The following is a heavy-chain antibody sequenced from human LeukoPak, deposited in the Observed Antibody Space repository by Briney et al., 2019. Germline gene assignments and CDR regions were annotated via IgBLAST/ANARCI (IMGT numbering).Heavy chain of an antibody. CDR3: ARDRRNDNWFDP. V-gene: IGHV4-39*07. J-gene: IGHJ5*02. CDR1: GGSISSSGYY. D-gene: IGHD3-16*01. Sequence: SETLSLTCTVSGGSISSSGYYWGWIRQPPGKGLEWIGSFYYSGITYYNPSLKSRVTISVDTSKNQFSLKLSSVTAADTAVYYCARDRRNDNWFDPWGQGTLVTVSS. CDR2: FYYSGIT.